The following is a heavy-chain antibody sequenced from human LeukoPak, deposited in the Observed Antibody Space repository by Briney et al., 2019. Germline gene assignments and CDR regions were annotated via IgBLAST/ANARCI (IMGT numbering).Heavy chain of an antibody. V-gene: IGHV1-69*13. D-gene: IGHD1-26*01. Sequence: SVKVSCKASGYTFTSYGINWVRQAPGQGLEWMGGIIPIFGTANYAQKFQGRVTITADESTSTAYMELSSLRSEDTAVYYCARGWELREIDYWGQGTLVTVSS. CDR1: GYTFTSYG. CDR3: ARGWELREIDY. J-gene: IGHJ4*02. CDR2: IIPIFGTA.